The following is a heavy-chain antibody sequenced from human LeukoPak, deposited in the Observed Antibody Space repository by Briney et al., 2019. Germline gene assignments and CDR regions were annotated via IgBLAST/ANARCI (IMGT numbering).Heavy chain of an antibody. V-gene: IGHV3-48*03. D-gene: IGHD3-3*01. CDR1: GFTFSSYE. CDR2: ISSSGSTI. CDR3: ARDGYYDFWSGYPNWFDP. J-gene: IGHJ5*02. Sequence: GGSLRLSCAASGFTFSSYEMNWVRQAPGKGLEWVSYISSSGSTIYYADSVKGRFTISRDNAKNSLYLQMSSLRAEDTAVYYCARDGYYDFWSGYPNWFDPWGQGTLVTVSS.